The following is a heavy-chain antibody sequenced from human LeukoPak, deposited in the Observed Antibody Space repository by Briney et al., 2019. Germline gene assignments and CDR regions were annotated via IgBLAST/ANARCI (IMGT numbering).Heavy chain of an antibody. J-gene: IGHJ3*02. CDR1: GFTVSSNY. Sequence: GGSLRLSCAASGFTVSSNYMSWVRQAPGKGLEWVSVIYNTGSTFYADSVKGRFTISRDNSKNTLYLQMNSLRAEDTAVYYCARDGIVVVPAAPQRAFDIWGQGTMVTVSS. V-gene: IGHV3-66*03. CDR3: ARDGIVVVPAAPQRAFDI. D-gene: IGHD2-2*01. CDR2: IYNTGST.